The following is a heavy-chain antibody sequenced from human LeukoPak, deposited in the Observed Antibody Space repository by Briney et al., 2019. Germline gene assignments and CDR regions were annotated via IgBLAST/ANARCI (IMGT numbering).Heavy chain of an antibody. CDR2: MRYDGSGK. Sequence: GGSLRLSCVASGFNFSTYGMHWVRQAPGKGPEWVAFMRYDGSGKYYADSVKGRFTISRDNSKNTLYLQVNSLRNEDTAVYYCARQAHWSGYYSTGYYYYYMDVWGQGTTATVSS. CDR3: ARQAHWSGYYSTGYYYYYMDV. V-gene: IGHV3-30*02. CDR1: GFNFSTYG. J-gene: IGHJ6*03. D-gene: IGHD3-3*01.